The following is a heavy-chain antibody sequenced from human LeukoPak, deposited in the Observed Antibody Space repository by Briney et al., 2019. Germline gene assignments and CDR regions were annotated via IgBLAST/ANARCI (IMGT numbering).Heavy chain of an antibody. CDR3: ARDGYDYGDYFDY. J-gene: IGHJ4*02. CDR1: GGSISGYK. D-gene: IGHD4-17*01. CDR2: IGST. Sequence: SETLSLTCTVSGGSISGYKWSWIRQPPGKGLEWIGYIGSTNYNPSLKSRVTMSVDTSKSQFSLKLTSVTAADTAVYYCARDGYDYGDYFDYWGQGTLVTVSS. V-gene: IGHV4-59*01.